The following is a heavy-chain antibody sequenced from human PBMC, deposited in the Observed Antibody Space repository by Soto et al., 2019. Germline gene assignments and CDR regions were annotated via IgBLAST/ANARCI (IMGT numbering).Heavy chain of an antibody. J-gene: IGHJ6*02. V-gene: IGHV3-30*18. CDR2: ISYDGSNK. D-gene: IGHD5-12*01. Sequence: XVSLRLSCAASGFTVSSYGMHWVRQAPGKGLEWVAVISYDGSNKYYADSVKGRFTISRDNSKNTLYLQMNSLRAEDTAVYYCAKDSGLVATYYYYYYGMEVWGQGTTVTVS. CDR1: GFTVSSYG. CDR3: AKDSGLVATYYYYYYGMEV.